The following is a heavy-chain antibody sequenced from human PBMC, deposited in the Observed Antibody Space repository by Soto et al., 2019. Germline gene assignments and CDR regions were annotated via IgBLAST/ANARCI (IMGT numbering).Heavy chain of an antibody. CDR1: GYTFTSHY. CDR2: INPSGGST. CDR3: ATVAAGGNPFDP. D-gene: IGHD6-13*01. J-gene: IGHJ5*02. Sequence: ASVRVSCKASGYTFTSHYMHWVRQAPGQGLEWMGIINPSGGSTSYAQKLQGRVTMTRDTSTSTVYMELSSLRSEETAVYYCATVAAGGNPFDPWGQVNLVPVSS. V-gene: IGHV1-46*03.